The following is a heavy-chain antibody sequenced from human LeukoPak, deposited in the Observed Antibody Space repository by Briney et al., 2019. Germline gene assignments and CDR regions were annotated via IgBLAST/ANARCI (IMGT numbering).Heavy chain of an antibody. Sequence: GGSLRLSCAASGFRFSNFWMNWVRQAPGKGLEWVSYISGSGGSTYYADSVKGRFTISRDNSKNTLYLQMNSLRAEDTAVYYCAKVASSEAPSYSGYEVWGQGTLVTVSS. CDR1: GFRFSNFW. J-gene: IGHJ4*02. CDR2: ISGSGGST. D-gene: IGHD5-12*01. CDR3: AKVASSEAPSYSGYEV. V-gene: IGHV3-23*01.